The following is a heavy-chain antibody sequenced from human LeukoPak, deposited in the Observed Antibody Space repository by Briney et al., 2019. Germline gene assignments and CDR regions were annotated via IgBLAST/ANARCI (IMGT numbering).Heavy chain of an antibody. CDR1: GGSISSYY. CDR2: IYYSGST. D-gene: IGHD1-14*01. V-gene: IGHV4-59*01. CDR3: ARESPRKYYFDY. Sequence: SETLSLTCTVSGGSISSYYWSWIRQPPGKGLEWIGYIYYSGSTNYNPSLKSRVTISVDTSKNQFSLKLSSVTAVDTAVYYCARESPRKYYFDYWGQGTLVTVSS. J-gene: IGHJ4*02.